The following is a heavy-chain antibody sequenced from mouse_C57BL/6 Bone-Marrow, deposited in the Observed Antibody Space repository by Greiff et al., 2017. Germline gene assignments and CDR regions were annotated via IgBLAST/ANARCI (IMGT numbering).Heavy chain of an antibody. CDR3: ARPLSTVVDYYAMDY. J-gene: IGHJ4*01. CDR1: GYTFTSYW. Sequence: QVQLQQPGAELVRPGTSVKLSCKASGYTFTSYWMHWVKQRPGQGLAWIGVIDPSDSYTNYNQQFKGKATLTVDTSSSTAYMQLSSLTSEDSAVYYCARPLSTVVDYYAMDYWGQGTSVTVSS. D-gene: IGHD1-1*01. V-gene: IGHV1-59*01. CDR2: IDPSDSYT.